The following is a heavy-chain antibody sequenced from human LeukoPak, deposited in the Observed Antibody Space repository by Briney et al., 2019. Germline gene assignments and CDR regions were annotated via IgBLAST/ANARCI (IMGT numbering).Heavy chain of an antibody. CDR2: INAGNGNT. D-gene: IGHD3-10*01. Sequence: GASVKVSCKAPGYTFTSYAMHWVRQAPGQRLECMGWINAGNGNTKYSQKFQGRVTITRDTSASTAYMELSSLRSEDTAVYYCARAYYYGSGSYYFDYWGQETLVTVSS. CDR1: GYTFTSYA. J-gene: IGHJ4*02. CDR3: ARAYYYGSGSYYFDY. V-gene: IGHV1-3*01.